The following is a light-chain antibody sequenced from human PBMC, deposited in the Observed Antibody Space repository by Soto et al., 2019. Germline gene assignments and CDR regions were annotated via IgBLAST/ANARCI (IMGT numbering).Light chain of an antibody. CDR2: KAS. CDR1: QSIMSW. V-gene: IGKV1-5*03. Sequence: DIQLTQSPSTLSASVGDRVTITCRASQSIMSWLAWYQQKPGKAPKLLIYKASDLDVGVPSRFSGSGSANEFTLTISSLQPDDVATYYCQQYNAYSPWTFGQGTKVEIK. J-gene: IGKJ1*01. CDR3: QQYNAYSPWT.